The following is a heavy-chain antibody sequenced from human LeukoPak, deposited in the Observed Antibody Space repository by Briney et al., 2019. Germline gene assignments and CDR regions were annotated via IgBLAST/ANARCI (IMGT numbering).Heavy chain of an antibody. CDR2: IYPGDSDT. CDR1: GYSFTSYW. J-gene: IGHJ4*02. V-gene: IGHV5-51*01. Sequence: GESLQISCKGSGYSFTSYWIGWVRQMPGKGLEWMGIIYPGDSDTRYSPSFQGQVTISADKSISTAYLQWSSLKASDTAMYYCARGGYYYDSSGYYSHFDYWGQGTLVTVSS. D-gene: IGHD3-22*01. CDR3: ARGGYYYDSSGYYSHFDY.